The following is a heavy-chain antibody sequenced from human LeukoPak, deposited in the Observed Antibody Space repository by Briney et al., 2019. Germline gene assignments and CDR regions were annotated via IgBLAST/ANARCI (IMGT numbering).Heavy chain of an antibody. D-gene: IGHD5-24*01. CDR3: ARPLRDGYNYFQDAFDI. V-gene: IGHV4-39*01. CDR1: GGSISSSSYY. CDR2: IYYSGST. J-gene: IGHJ3*02. Sequence: PSETLSLTCTVSGGSISSSSYYWGWIRQPPGKGLEWIGSIYYSGSTYYNPSLKSRVTISVDTSKNQFSLKLSSVTAADTAVYYCARPLRDGYNYFQDAFDIWGQGTMVTVSS.